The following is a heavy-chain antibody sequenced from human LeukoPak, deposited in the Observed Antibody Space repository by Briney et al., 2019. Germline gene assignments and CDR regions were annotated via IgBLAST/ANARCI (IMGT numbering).Heavy chain of an antibody. CDR3: ARVVAAREFWFDP. CDR1: GFTFSSYS. J-gene: IGHJ5*02. CDR2: ISSSSSYI. V-gene: IGHV3-21*01. D-gene: IGHD2-15*01. Sequence: KSGGSLRLSCAASGFTFSSYSMNWVRQAPGKGLEWVSSISSSSSYIYYADSVKGRFTISRDNAKNSLYLQMNSLRAEDTAVYYCARVVAAREFWFDPWGQGTLVTVSS.